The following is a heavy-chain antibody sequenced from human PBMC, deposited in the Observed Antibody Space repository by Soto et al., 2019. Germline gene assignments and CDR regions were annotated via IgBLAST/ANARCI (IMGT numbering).Heavy chain of an antibody. CDR1: GYTFTSYG. Sequence: GASVKVSCKDSGYTFTSYGISWVRQAPRQGLEWMGWISAYNGNTNYAQKLQGRVTMTTDESTSTAYMELSSLRSEDTAVYYCARNRITYYYDSSGSNWFDPWGQGTLVTVSS. CDR2: ISAYNGNT. CDR3: ARNRITYYYDSSGSNWFDP. V-gene: IGHV1-18*01. J-gene: IGHJ5*02. D-gene: IGHD3-22*01.